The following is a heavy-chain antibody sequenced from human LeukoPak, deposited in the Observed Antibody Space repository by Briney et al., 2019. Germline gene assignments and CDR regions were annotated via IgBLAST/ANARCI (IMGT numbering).Heavy chain of an antibody. Sequence: GGSLRLSCAASGFTFSSYTIHWVRQAPGKGLEWVAVMSSDGSDKHYAASVKGRFTISRDNSKTTVYLQMNSLRAEDTALYYCAREGHYDILTGYSPVEYYYYYMDVWGKGTSVTVSS. CDR3: AREGHYDILTGYSPVEYYYYYMDV. V-gene: IGHV3-30*04. J-gene: IGHJ6*03. D-gene: IGHD3-9*01. CDR2: MSSDGSDK. CDR1: GFTFSSYT.